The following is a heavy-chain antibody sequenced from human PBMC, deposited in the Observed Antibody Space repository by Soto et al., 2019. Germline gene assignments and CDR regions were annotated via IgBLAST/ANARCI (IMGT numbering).Heavy chain of an antibody. CDR2: ISSSSSYT. V-gene: IGHV3-11*06. D-gene: IGHD2-8*01. Sequence: VGSLRLSCAASVFTFSDYYMSWVRQAPGKGLEWVSYISSSSSYTNYADSVKGRFTISRDNAKNSLYLQMNSLRAEDTAVYYCARDVMESIPGNWGQGTRVNVSS. J-gene: IGHJ4*02. CDR1: VFTFSDYY. CDR3: ARDVMESIPGN.